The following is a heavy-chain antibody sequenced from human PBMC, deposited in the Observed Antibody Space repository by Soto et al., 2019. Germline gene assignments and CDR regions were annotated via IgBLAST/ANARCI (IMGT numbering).Heavy chain of an antibody. CDR1: GGTFSSYA. Sequence: GASVKVSCKASGGTFSSYAISWVRQAPGQGLEWMGGIIPIFGTANYAQKFQGRVTITTDESTSTAYMELSSLRSEDTAVYYCASLKPRGYSYGPLGYWGQGTLVTVSS. V-gene: IGHV1-69*05. CDR3: ASLKPRGYSYGPLGY. D-gene: IGHD5-18*01. CDR2: IIPIFGTA. J-gene: IGHJ4*02.